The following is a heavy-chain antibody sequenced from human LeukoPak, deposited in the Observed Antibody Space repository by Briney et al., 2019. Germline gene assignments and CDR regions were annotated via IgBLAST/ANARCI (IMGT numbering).Heavy chain of an antibody. D-gene: IGHD3-16*01. CDR2: INHSGST. Sequence: SETLSLTCAVYGGSFSGYYWSWIRQPPGKGLEWIGEINHSGSTNYNPSLKSRVTISVDTSKNQFSLKLSSVTAADTAVYYCAASSGVTLGRFWGQGALVTVSS. V-gene: IGHV4-34*01. CDR1: GGSFSGYY. J-gene: IGHJ4*02. CDR3: AASSGVTLGRF.